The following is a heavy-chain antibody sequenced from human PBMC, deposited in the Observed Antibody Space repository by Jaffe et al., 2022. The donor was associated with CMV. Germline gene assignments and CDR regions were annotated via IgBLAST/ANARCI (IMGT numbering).Heavy chain of an antibody. Sequence: QVQLQESGPGLVKPSETLSLTCTVSGGSISNYYWSWIRQPPGKGLESIGYIYYSGSTNYNPSLKSRVTISVDTSKNQFSLKLRSVTAADTAVYYCARQSHNSTWYAGNYYYYYYMDVWGKGTTVTVSS. D-gene: IGHD6-13*01. CDR1: GGSISNYY. CDR2: IYYSGST. J-gene: IGHJ6*03. V-gene: IGHV4-59*01. CDR3: ARQSHNSTWYAGNYYYYYYMDV.